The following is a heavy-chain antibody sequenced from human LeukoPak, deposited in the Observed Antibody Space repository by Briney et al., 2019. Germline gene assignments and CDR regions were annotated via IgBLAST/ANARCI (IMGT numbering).Heavy chain of an antibody. Sequence: GGSLRLSCAASGFTVSSNYMSWVRQAPGKGLEWVSVIYSGGSTYYADSVKGRFTISRDNSKNTVDLRMNSLRAEDTAVYYCARGHDYDSSVAYWGQGTLVTVSS. CDR2: IYSGGST. CDR1: GFTVSSNY. CDR3: ARGHDYDSSVAY. V-gene: IGHV3-66*01. J-gene: IGHJ4*02. D-gene: IGHD3-22*01.